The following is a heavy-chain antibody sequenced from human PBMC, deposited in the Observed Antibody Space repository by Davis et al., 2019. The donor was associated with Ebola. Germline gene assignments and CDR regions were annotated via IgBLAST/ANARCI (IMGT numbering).Heavy chain of an antibody. J-gene: IGHJ5*02. D-gene: IGHD3-3*02. CDR2: IYYSGST. CDR1: GGSISGYY. CDR3: ARDAGVLATHKGYSWFDP. Sequence: LRLSCTVSGGSISGYYWSWIRQHPGKGLEWIGYIYYSGSTSSNPSLKSRVTIPVETSKNQFSLKLSSVTAADTAVYYCARDAGVLATHKGYSWFDPWGQGTLVTVSS. V-gene: IGHV4-31*03.